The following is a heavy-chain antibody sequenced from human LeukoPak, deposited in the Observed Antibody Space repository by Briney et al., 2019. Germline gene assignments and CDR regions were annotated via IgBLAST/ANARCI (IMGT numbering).Heavy chain of an antibody. J-gene: IGHJ6*02. CDR2: VSGNGGST. CDR3: ARDYGNYYGSGPVGYYYGMDV. Sequence: GGSLRLSCAASGFTFSSYAMSWVRQAPGKGLEWVSAVSGNGGSTYYADSVKGRFTISRDNSKNTLYLQMNSLRAEDTAVYYCARDYGNYYGSGPVGYYYGMDVWGQGTTVTVSS. V-gene: IGHV3-23*01. CDR1: GFTFSSYA. D-gene: IGHD3-10*01.